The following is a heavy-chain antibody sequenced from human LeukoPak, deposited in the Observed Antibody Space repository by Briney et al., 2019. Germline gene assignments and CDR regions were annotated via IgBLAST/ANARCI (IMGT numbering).Heavy chain of an antibody. V-gene: IGHV3-30-3*01. CDR2: ISYDGSNK. J-gene: IGHJ4*02. D-gene: IGHD4-17*01. CDR3: ARERDYARYFDY. Sequence: GGSLRLSCAASGFTFSSYAMHWVRQAPGKGLEWVAVISYDGSNKYYADSVKGRFTISRDNSKNTLYLQMNSLRAEDTAVYYCARERDYARYFDYWGQGTLVIVSS. CDR1: GFTFSSYA.